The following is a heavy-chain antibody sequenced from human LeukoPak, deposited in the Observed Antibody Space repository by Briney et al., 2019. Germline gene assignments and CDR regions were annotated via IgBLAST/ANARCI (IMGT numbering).Heavy chain of an antibody. J-gene: IGHJ4*02. CDR2: VYYSGST. V-gene: IGHV4-39*07. CDR1: GGSISSSSYY. D-gene: IGHD5-24*01. CDR3: ARDGRLFMATTAFDY. Sequence: SSETLSLTCTVSGGSISSSSYYWGWIRQPPGKGLEWIGSVYYSGSTYYNPSLKSRVTISVDTSKNQFSLKLSSVTAADTAVYYCARDGRLFMATTAFDYWGQGTLVTVSS.